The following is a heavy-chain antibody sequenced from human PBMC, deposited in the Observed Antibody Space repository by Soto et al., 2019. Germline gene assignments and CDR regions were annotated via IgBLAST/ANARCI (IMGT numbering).Heavy chain of an antibody. J-gene: IGHJ4*02. V-gene: IGHV4-30-2*01. CDR2: IYHSGST. Sequence: QLQLQESGSGLVKPSQTLSLTCAVSGGSISSGGYSWSWIRHPPGKGLGWIGYIYHSGSTYSNPPLKSRVTISVDRSKNQFSLKLSSVTAADTAVYYCARGMTTVTTLDYWGQGTLVTVSS. D-gene: IGHD4-4*01. CDR3: ARGMTTVTTLDY. CDR1: GGSISSGGYS.